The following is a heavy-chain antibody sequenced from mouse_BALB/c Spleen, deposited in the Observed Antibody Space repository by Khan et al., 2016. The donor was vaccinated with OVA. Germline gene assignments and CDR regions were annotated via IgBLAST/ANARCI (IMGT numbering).Heavy chain of an antibody. J-gene: IGHJ2*01. CDR2: ISGDSYTI. D-gene: IGHD1-1*01. Sequence: EVELVESGGGLVQPGGSRKLSCVASGFTFSSFGMHWVRQAPEKGLEWVAYISGDSYTIYYTDTVKGRFTIYRDNPKNTLFLQMTSLRSEDMAMYYCARSYFYGYYFDQWGQGTTLTGSS. V-gene: IGHV5-17*02. CDR1: GFTFSSFG. CDR3: ARSYFYGYYFDQ.